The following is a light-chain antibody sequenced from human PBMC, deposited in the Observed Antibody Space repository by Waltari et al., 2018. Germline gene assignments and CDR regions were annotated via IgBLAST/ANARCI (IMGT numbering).Light chain of an antibody. CDR3: SSYTSSSTYV. J-gene: IGLJ1*01. CDR1: SRDGGGYNY. CDR2: DVS. V-gene: IGLV2-14*01. Sequence: QSALTQPASVSGSPGQSITIPCTGTSRDGGGYNYVSWYQQHPGKAPKPMIYDVSKRPAGVTNRFSGSKSGNTASLTISGLQAEDEADYYCSSYTSSSTYVFGTGTKVTVL.